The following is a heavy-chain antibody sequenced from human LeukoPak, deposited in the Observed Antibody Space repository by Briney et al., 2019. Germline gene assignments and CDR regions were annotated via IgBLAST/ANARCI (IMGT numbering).Heavy chain of an antibody. J-gene: IGHJ4*02. CDR2: ISYDGSNK. V-gene: IGHV3-30*18. Sequence: GRSLRLSCAASGFTFSSYGMHWVRQAPGKGLEWVAVISYDGSNKYYADSVKGRSTISRDNSKNTLYLQMNSLRAEDTAVYYCAKDGSGSGAAIHVDYWGQGTLVTVSS. CDR3: AKDGSGSGAAIHVDY. D-gene: IGHD2-21*02. CDR1: GFTFSSYG.